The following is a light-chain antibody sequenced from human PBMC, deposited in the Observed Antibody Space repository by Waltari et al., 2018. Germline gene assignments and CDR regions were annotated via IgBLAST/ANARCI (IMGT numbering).Light chain of an antibody. J-gene: IGLJ2*01. CDR1: SRDVGAYRY. Sequence: QSALTQPHSVSGSPGQAVNISCAATSRDVGAYRYVSWYQQYPGKVPKLLIYDVSKRPPGVPGRFSGPKSGDTASLTISGLQAEDEADYHCCSYAGNSVIFGGGTHLTVL. V-gene: IGLV2-11*01. CDR2: DVS. CDR3: CSYAGNSVI.